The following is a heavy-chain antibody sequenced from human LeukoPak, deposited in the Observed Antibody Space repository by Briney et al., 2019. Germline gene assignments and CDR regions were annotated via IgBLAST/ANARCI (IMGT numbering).Heavy chain of an antibody. J-gene: IGHJ4*02. CDR1: HYTFSTYG. CDR3: ARDKDLGAVAGTFDH. V-gene: IGHV1-18*01. Sequence: ASVKVSCKASHYTFSTYGISWVRQAPGQGLEWMGWITAYNGHTKNAQKFQGRVRMTTDTSTGTAYMELTSLTSDDTAVYYCARDKDLGAVAGTFDHWGQGTLVTVSS. D-gene: IGHD6-19*01. CDR2: ITAYNGHT.